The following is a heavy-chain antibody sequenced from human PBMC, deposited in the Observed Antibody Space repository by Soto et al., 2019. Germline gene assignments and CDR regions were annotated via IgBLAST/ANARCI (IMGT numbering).Heavy chain of an antibody. V-gene: IGHV1-58*01. D-gene: IGHD5-18*01. J-gene: IGHJ4*02. CDR1: GFTFTSSA. CDR3: AAVQRAMANFDY. CDR2: IVVGSGNT. Sequence: QMPLVQSGPEVKKPGTSVKVSCKASGFTFTSSAVQWVRQARGQRLEWIGWIVVGSGNTNYAQKFQERVTITRDMSTSTAYMELSSLRSEDTAVYYCAAVQRAMANFDYWGQGTLVTVSS.